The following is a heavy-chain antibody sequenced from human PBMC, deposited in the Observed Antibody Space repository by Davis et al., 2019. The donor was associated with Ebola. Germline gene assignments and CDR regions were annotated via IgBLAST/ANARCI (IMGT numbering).Heavy chain of an antibody. CDR1: GGSFSGYY. CDR3: ARHGSGSYYYYYYGMDV. V-gene: IGHV4-34*01. Sequence: PSETLSLTCAVYGGSFSGYYWSWIRQPPGKGLEWIGEINHSGSTNYNPSLKSRVTISVDTSKNQFSLKLSSVTAADTAVYYCARHGSGSYYYYYYGMDVWGQGTTVTVSS. J-gene: IGHJ6*02. CDR2: INHSGST. D-gene: IGHD3-10*01.